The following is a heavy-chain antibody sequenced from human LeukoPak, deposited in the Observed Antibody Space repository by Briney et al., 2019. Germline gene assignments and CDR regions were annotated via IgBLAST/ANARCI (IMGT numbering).Heavy chain of an antibody. CDR1: GYTFTSYA. V-gene: IGHV1-3*01. D-gene: IGHD3-3*01. CDR3: ARGDPILRFLEWLSNFDY. J-gene: IGHJ4*02. Sequence: ASVNVSCKASGYTFTSYAMHWVRQAPGQRLEWMGWINAGNGNTKYSQKFQGRVTITRDTSASTAYMELSSLRSEDTAVYYCARGDPILRFLEWLSNFDYWGQGTLVTVSS. CDR2: INAGNGNT.